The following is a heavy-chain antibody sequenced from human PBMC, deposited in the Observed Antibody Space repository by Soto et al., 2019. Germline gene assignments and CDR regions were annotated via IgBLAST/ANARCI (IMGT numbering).Heavy chain of an antibody. CDR1: GFTFSSYE. V-gene: IGHV3-48*03. CDR3: ARFLGGSYYGS. D-gene: IGHD1-26*01. Sequence: GGSLRLSCAASGFTFSSYEMHWVRQSPGKGLEWVSYISSSGSTIYYADSVKGRCTISRDNAKNSLYLQMNSLRAEDTAVYYCARFLGGSYYGSWGQGTLVTVSS. CDR2: ISSSGSTI. J-gene: IGHJ5*02.